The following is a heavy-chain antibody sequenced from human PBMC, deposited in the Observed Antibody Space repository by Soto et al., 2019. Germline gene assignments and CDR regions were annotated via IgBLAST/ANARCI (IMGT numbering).Heavy chain of an antibody. CDR3: AKESCISTNC. Sequence: QLLESGGDLVQPGGSLRLSCAASGFIFSNYAMNWVRQPPGKGLEWVSGIGDNGDSTYYADPVKGRFTISRDNSKNTLYLQINSLRAEDTAVYYCAKESCISTNCWGQGTLVTVSS. V-gene: IGHV3-23*01. D-gene: IGHD2-2*01. CDR2: IGDNGDST. CDR1: GFIFSNYA. J-gene: IGHJ4*02.